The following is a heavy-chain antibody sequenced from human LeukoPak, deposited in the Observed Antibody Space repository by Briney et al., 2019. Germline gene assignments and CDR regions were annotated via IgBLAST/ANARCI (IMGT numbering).Heavy chain of an antibody. J-gene: IGHJ4*02. Sequence: GGSLRLSCTPSGFTFGDYGVHWVRQAPGKGLEWIGFIKSRTYGGTTEYAASVKGRFTISRDDSKSIAYLQMNSLKTEDTAVHFCARDRDHGLDYWGQGTLVTVSS. V-gene: IGHV3-49*04. CDR1: GFTFGDYG. CDR3: ARDRDHGLDY. CDR2: IKSRTYGGTT. D-gene: IGHD4-17*01.